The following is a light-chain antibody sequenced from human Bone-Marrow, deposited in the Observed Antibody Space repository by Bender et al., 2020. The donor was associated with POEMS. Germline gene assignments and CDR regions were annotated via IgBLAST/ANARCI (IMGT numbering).Light chain of an antibody. V-gene: IGLV2-14*03. CDR2: DVT. CDR3: QSYDNSLGGWV. Sequence: QSALTQPASVSGSPGQSITIYCTGTSSDVGAYNYVSWYQQYPGKAPKLMIYDVTDRPSGVSNRFSGSKSGNTASLTISGLQSEDEADYYCQSYDNSLGGWVFGGGTKLTVL. J-gene: IGLJ3*02. CDR1: SSDVGAYNY.